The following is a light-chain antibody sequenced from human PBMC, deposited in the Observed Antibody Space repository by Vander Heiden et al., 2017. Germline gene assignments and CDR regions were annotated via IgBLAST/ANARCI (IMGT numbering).Light chain of an antibody. CDR3: MQPLQTPWT. CDR2: LGS. CDR1: QSLLHSNGYNY. J-gene: IGKJ1*01. V-gene: IGKV2-28*01. Sequence: EIVMTQSPLSLTVIPGEPASISCRSSQSLLHSNGYNYLDWYLQKPGQSPHLLIYLGSTRASGVPDRFSGSGSGRDFTLKISRVEAEDVGVYYCMQPLQTPWTFGQGTKVEIK.